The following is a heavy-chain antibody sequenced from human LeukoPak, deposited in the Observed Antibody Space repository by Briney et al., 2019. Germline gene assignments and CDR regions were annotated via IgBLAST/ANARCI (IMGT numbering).Heavy chain of an antibody. J-gene: IGHJ5*02. Sequence: SETLSLTCAVSGGSISSGGYSWSWIRRPPGKGLEWIGYIYHSGSTYYNPSLKSRVTISVDRSKNQFSLKLSSVTAADTAVYYCAGQLEWWFDPWGQGTLVTVSS. CDR1: GGSISSGGYS. V-gene: IGHV4-30-2*02. CDR2: IYHSGST. CDR3: AGQLEWWFDP. D-gene: IGHD1-1*01.